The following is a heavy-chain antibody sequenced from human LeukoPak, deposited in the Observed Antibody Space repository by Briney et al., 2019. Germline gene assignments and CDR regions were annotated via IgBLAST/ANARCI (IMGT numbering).Heavy chain of an antibody. CDR2: INHSGST. Sequence: PGGSLRLSCAASGFTFSSYEMNWVRQAPGKGLEWIGEINHSGSTNYNPSLKSRVTISVDTSKNQFSLKLSSVTAADTAVYYCARRRFLVAWSGSYYDYWGQGTLVTVSS. J-gene: IGHJ4*02. D-gene: IGHD3-3*01. CDR1: GFTFSSYE. V-gene: IGHV4-34*01. CDR3: ARRRFLVAWSGSYYDY.